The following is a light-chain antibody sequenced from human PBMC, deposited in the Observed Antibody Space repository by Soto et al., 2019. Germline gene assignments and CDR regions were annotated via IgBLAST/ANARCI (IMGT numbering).Light chain of an antibody. CDR1: QSINGW. V-gene: IGKV1-5*01. J-gene: IGKJ1*01. CDR2: DAS. CDR3: QQYNNYWT. Sequence: DIQLTQSPSTLSASVGDRVTITCRASQSINGWLAWYQQKPGQAPKLLIYDASSLESGVPSRFSGSGSATEFTLTISSLQPDDFATYYCQQYNNYWTFGQGTKVDI.